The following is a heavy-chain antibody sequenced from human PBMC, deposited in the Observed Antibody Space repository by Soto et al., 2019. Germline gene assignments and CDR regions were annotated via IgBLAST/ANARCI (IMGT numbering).Heavy chain of an antibody. J-gene: IGHJ5*02. CDR3: TRDRPHAWLDP. CDR2: INPDDGGT. Sequence: QVQLVQSGADVKEPGASVKVSCKASGYSLSDYYIHWVRQAPGQGLEWVAMINPDDGGTRYAQRFQCRVTLTRDTSTSAVYLEMSNLRSEDTALYYCTRDRPHAWLDPWGQGTLVTVSS. CDR1: GYSLSDYY. V-gene: IGHV1-46*01.